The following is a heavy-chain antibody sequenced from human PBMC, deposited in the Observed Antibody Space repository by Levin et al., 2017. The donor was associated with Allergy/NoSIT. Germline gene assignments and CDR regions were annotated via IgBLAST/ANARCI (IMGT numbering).Heavy chain of an antibody. Sequence: PGGSLRLSCAASGFTFSSYDMHWVRQATGKGLEWVSAIGTAGDTYYPGSVKGRFTISRENAKNSLYLQMNSLRAGDTAVYYCARGGGYGDSGTYFDLWGRGTLVTVSS. CDR3: ARGGGYGDSGTYFDL. V-gene: IGHV3-13*04. CDR2: IGTAGDT. CDR1: GFTFSSYD. J-gene: IGHJ2*01. D-gene: IGHD4-17*01.